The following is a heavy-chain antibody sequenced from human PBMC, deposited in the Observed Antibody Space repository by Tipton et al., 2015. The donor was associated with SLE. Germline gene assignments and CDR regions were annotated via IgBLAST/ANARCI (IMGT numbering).Heavy chain of an antibody. V-gene: IGHV4-4*07. Sequence: LRLSCTVSGGSISSFYWSWIRQPAGKGLEWIGRIYTSGSTNYNPSLKSRATISVDTSKNQFSLKLSSVTATDTAVYYCARGGHWDAFDIWGQGTMVTVSS. D-gene: IGHD1-1*01. CDR2: IYTSGST. J-gene: IGHJ3*02. CDR1: GGSISSFY. CDR3: ARGGHWDAFDI.